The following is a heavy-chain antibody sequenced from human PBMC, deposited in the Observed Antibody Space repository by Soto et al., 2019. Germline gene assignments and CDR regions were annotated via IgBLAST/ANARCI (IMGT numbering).Heavy chain of an antibody. Sequence: EVQLVESGGGLVQPGGSLRLSCAASGFTFSDHWMHWVRQVPGKGLVWVARINSDGSATTYADSVKGRFTISRANARNTLFLQMDSLRAEDPALYYCARGYSSGPDYWGQGTLVTVSS. V-gene: IGHV3-74*01. CDR2: INSDGSAT. J-gene: IGHJ4*02. CDR3: ARGYSSGPDY. D-gene: IGHD6-19*01. CDR1: GFTFSDHW.